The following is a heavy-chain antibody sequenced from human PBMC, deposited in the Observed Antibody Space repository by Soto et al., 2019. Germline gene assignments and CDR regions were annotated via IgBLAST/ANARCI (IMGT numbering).Heavy chain of an antibody. CDR1: GYMCTTYG. CDR2: ISAHNGNT. Sequence: QVHLVQSGAEVKKPGASVKVSCKGSGYMCTTYGIAWVRQAPGQGLEWMGWISAHNGNTNYAQKLQGRVTVTRDTSTSTAYMELRNLRSDDTAVYYCARGRYGDYWGQGALVTVSS. CDR3: ARGRYGDY. J-gene: IGHJ4*02. D-gene: IGHD1-1*01. V-gene: IGHV1-18*01.